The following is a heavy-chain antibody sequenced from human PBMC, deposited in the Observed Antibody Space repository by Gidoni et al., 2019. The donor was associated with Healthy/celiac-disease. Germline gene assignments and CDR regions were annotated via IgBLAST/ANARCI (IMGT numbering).Heavy chain of an antibody. J-gene: IGHJ6*03. CDR3: ARDATVTPLGNYYMDV. Sequence: QVQLQESGPGLVKPSQTLSLTCTVSGGSISSGDYYWTWIRQPPGKGLEWIGYIYYSGSTYYNPSLKSRVTISVDTSKNQFSLKLSSVTAADTAVYYCARDATVTPLGNYYMDVWGKGTTVTVSS. CDR1: GGSISSGDYY. D-gene: IGHD4-17*01. CDR2: IYYSGST. V-gene: IGHV4-30-4*01.